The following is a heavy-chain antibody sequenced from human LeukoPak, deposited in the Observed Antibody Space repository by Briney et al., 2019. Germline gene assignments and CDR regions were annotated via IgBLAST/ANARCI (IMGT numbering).Heavy chain of an antibody. V-gene: IGHV3-30*04. J-gene: IGHJ4*02. CDR3: ARDHSHGYSYGYSDY. CDR2: ISYDGSNK. CDR1: GFTFSTYA. D-gene: IGHD5-18*01. Sequence: GRSLRLSCAASGFTFSTYAMHWVHQAPGKGLEWVAVISYDGSNKYYAGSVKGRFTISRDNSKNTLYLQMNSLRAEDTAVYYCARDHSHGYSYGYSDYWGQGTLVTVSS.